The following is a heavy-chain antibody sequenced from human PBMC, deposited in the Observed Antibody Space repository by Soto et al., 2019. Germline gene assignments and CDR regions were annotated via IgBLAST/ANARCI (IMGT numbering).Heavy chain of an antibody. V-gene: IGHV3-9*01. D-gene: IGHD1-26*01. CDR1: GFTFDDYA. CDR3: AKALDPSGSYPIDY. J-gene: IGHJ4*02. CDR2: ISLNSGSI. Sequence: GGSLRLSCAASGFTFDDYAMHWVRQAPGKGLEWVSGISLNSGSIGYADSVKGRFTISRDNAKNSLYLQMNSLRAEDTALYYCAKALDPSGSYPIDYWGQGTLVTVSS.